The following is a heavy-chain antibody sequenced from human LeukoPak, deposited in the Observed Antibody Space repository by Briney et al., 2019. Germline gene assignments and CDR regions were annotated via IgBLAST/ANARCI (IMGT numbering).Heavy chain of an antibody. Sequence: ASVKVSCKASGGTFSTYAISWVRQAPGQGLEWMGGIIPIFGTANYAQKFQGRVTITTDESTSTAYMELSSLRSEDTAVYYCARARIAVASTSTGGGYYYYYMDVWGKGTTVTVSS. CDR1: GGTFSTYA. J-gene: IGHJ6*03. CDR3: ARARIAVASTSTGGGYYYYYMDV. CDR2: IIPIFGTA. D-gene: IGHD6-19*01. V-gene: IGHV1-69*05.